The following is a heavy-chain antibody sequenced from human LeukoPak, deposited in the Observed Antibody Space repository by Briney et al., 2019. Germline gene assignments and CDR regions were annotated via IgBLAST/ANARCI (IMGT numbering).Heavy chain of an antibody. CDR3: ARRGYGSGSYYPDY. J-gene: IGHJ4*02. CDR2: IYYSGST. V-gene: IGHV4-34*01. Sequence: SETLSLTCAVYGGSFSGYYWSWIRQPPGKGLEWIGSIYYSGSTYYNPSLKSRVTISVDTSKNQFSLKLSSVTAADTAVYYCARRGYGSGSYYPDYWGQGTLVTVSS. CDR1: GGSFSGYY. D-gene: IGHD3-10*01.